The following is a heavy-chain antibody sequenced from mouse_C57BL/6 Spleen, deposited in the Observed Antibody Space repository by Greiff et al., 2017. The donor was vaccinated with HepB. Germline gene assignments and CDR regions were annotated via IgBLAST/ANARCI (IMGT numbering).Heavy chain of an antibody. Sequence: VQLKESGPELVKPGASVKMSCKASGYTFTDYNMHWVKQSHGKSLEWIGYINPNNGGTSYNQKFKGKATLTVNKSSSTAYMELRSLTSEDSAVYYCARGYYDYFDYWGQGTTLTVSS. CDR3: ARGYYDYFDY. J-gene: IGHJ2*01. V-gene: IGHV1-22*01. CDR2: INPNNGGT. D-gene: IGHD2-3*01. CDR1: GYTFTDYN.